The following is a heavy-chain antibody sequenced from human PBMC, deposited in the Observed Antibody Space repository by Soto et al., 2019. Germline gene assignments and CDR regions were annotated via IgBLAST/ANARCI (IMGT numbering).Heavy chain of an antibody. Sequence: ASVKVSCKASGYTFTGYYMHWVRQAPGQGLEWMGWINPNSGGTNYAQKFQGWVTMTRDTSISTAYMELSRLRSDDTAVYYCARRGIIEGSSLPFDYWGQGTLVTVSS. CDR1: GYTFTGYY. D-gene: IGHD6-13*01. V-gene: IGHV1-2*04. CDR2: INPNSGGT. CDR3: ARRGIIEGSSLPFDY. J-gene: IGHJ4*02.